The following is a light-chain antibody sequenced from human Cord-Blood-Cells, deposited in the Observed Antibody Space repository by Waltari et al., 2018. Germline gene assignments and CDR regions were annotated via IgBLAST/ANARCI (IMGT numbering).Light chain of an antibody. Sequence: SALTQPASVSGSPGQSITISCTGTSSDVGGYNYVSWYQQHPGKAPKLMIYDVSNRPSCVSNRSSGSKSGNPASLTISWLQAEDEADYYCSSYTSSSTWVFGGGTKLTVL. CDR2: DVS. CDR1: SSDVGGYNY. J-gene: IGLJ3*02. CDR3: SSYTSSSTWV. V-gene: IGLV2-14*01.